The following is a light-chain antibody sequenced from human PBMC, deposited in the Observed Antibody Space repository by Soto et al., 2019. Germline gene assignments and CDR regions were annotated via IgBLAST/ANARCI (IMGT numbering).Light chain of an antibody. Sequence: EVVMTQSPATLSVSPGERATLSCRASQSVNNNLAWYQQRPGQAPTLLISGASTRAAGIPDRFSGSGSGTEFTLSISSLQSEDGAVYYCQQYSNWPPWTFGQGTKVEIK. CDR3: QQYSNWPPWT. CDR2: GAS. CDR1: QSVNNN. V-gene: IGKV3-15*01. J-gene: IGKJ1*01.